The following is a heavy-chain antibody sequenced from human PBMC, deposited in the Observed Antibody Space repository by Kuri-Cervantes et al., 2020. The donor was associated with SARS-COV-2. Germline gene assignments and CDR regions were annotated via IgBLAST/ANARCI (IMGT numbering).Heavy chain of an antibody. Sequence: ASVKVSCKASGYTFTGYYMHWVRQAPGQGLEWMGWINPNSGGTNYAQKFQGWVTMTRDTSIGTVYMELSRLRSDDTAVYYCARDGYSYGVYYYYYLDVWGKGTTVTVSS. D-gene: IGHD5-18*01. CDR1: GYTFTGYY. V-gene: IGHV1-2*04. J-gene: IGHJ6*03. CDR2: INPNSGGT. CDR3: ARDGYSYGVYYYYYLDV.